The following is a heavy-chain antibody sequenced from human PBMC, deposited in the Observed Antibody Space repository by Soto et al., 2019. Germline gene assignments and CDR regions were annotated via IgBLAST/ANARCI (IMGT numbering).Heavy chain of an antibody. CDR1: GFTFSNYS. CDR2: ISSSTI. J-gene: IGHJ5*02. CDR3: ARETRELNWFDP. V-gene: IGHV3-48*01. Sequence: EVQLVESGGGLVQPGGSLRLSCAASGFTFSNYSMNWVRQAPGKGLEWVSYISSSTIYYADSVQGRFTISRDNAKNSLYLQMNSLRAEDTAVYYCARETRELNWFDPWGQGTLVTVSS. D-gene: IGHD1-26*01.